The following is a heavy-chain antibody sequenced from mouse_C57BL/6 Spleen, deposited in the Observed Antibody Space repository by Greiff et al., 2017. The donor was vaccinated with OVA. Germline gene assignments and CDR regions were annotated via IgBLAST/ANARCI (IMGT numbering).Heavy chain of an antibody. V-gene: IGHV3-6*01. CDR3: AVGSSPFAY. Sequence: DVKLQESGPGLVKPSQSLSLTCSVTGYSITRGYYWNWIRQFPGNKLEWMGYISYDGSNNYNPSLKNRISITRDTTKNQFFLKLNSVTTEDTATYYWAVGSSPFAYWGQGTLVTVSA. D-gene: IGHD1-1*01. J-gene: IGHJ3*01. CDR1: GYSITRGYY. CDR2: ISYDGSN.